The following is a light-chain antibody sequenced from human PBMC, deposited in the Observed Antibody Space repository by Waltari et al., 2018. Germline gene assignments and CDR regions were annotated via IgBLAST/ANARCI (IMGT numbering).Light chain of an antibody. CDR3: GTWDSSLSGAV. CDR1: SSNIWNNY. V-gene: IGLV1-51*02. Sequence: QSVLTQPPSVSAAPGQRVTISCSGGSSNIWNNYVSWYRQFPGTAPKLLIYENTKRPSGIPGRFSGSKSGTSATLDITGLQAGDEADYYCGTWDSSLSGAVFGGGTHLTVL. CDR2: ENT. J-gene: IGLJ7*01.